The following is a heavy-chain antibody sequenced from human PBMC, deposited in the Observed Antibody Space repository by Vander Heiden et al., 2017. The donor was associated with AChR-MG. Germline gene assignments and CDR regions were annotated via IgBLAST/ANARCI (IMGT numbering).Heavy chain of an antibody. D-gene: IGHD2-15*01. J-gene: IGHJ6*02. CDR2: IIPIFGTA. V-gene: IGHV1-69*06. CDR1: GGPFSSYA. Sequence: QVQLVQSGAAVKKPGSSVKVSCKASGGPFSSYAISWVRQAPGQGLEWMGGIIPIFGTANYAQKFQGRVTITADKSTSTAYMELSSLRSEDTAVYYCARPKLGYCSGGSCYYYYGMDVWGQGTTVTVSS. CDR3: ARPKLGYCSGGSCYYYYGMDV.